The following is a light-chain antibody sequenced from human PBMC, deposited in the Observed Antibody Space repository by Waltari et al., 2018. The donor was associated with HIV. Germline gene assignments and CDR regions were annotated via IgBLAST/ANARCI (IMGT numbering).Light chain of an antibody. J-gene: IGLJ2*01. CDR1: SSNIGSNT. Sequence: TISCSGSSSNIGSNTVNWYQHLPGTAPKLLIYSTNQRPSGVPDRFSGSKSGTSASLSITGLQSEVEADYYCSAWDDSLNGVVFGGGTKVTVL. V-gene: IGLV1-44*01. CDR3: SAWDDSLNGVV. CDR2: STN.